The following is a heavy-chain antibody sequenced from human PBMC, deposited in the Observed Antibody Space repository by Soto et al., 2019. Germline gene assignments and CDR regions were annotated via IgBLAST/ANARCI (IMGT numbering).Heavy chain of an antibody. Sequence: SETLSLTCSLYSGSLSGYYWSWIRQPPGKGLEWIGEVSPSGTTNYSPSLKSRVSISVDTSKNQFSLNLTSLTAADTAVYYCARAPKVSGSAQTRPDFWGQGSLVTVSS. D-gene: IGHD6-6*01. CDR2: VSPSGTT. CDR1: SGSLSGYY. V-gene: IGHV4-34*01. J-gene: IGHJ4*02. CDR3: ARAPKVSGSAQTRPDF.